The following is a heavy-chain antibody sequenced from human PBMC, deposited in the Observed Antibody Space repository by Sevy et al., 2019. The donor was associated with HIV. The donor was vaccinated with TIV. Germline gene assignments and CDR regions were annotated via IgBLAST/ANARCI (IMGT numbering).Heavy chain of an antibody. J-gene: IGHJ5*02. CDR3: ARNRLPWFGDFLNWFDP. Sequence: SLRLSCAASGFTFSSYSMNWVRQAPGKGLEWVSSISSSSSYIYYADSVKGRFTISRDNSKNTLYLQMNSLGVGDTAIYYCARNRLPWFGDFLNWFDPWGQGTLVTVSS. CDR2: ISSSSSYI. V-gene: IGHV3-21*04. D-gene: IGHD3-10*01. CDR1: GFTFSSYS.